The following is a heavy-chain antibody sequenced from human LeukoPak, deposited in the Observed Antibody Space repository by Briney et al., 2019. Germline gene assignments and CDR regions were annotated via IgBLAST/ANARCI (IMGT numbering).Heavy chain of an antibody. D-gene: IGHD6-13*01. CDR2: IYTSGST. V-gene: IGHV4-61*02. CDR3: ARWVIFIAAAGHFDY. CDR1: GGSISSGSYY. J-gene: IGHJ4*02. Sequence: SQTLSLTCTVSGGSISSGSYYWSWIRQPAGKGLEWIGRIYTSGSTNYNPSLKSRVTISVDTSKNQFSLKLSSVTAADTAAYYCARWVIFIAAAGHFDYWGQGTLVTVSS.